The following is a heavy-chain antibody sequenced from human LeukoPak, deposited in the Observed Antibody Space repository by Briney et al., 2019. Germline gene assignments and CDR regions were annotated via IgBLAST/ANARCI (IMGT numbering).Heavy chain of an antibody. CDR1: GGSISSSNW. CDR3: ARDPGYCSGGSCYSGPXYYGMDV. J-gene: IGHJ6*02. D-gene: IGHD2-15*01. V-gene: IGHV4-4*02. Sequence: SETLSLTCAVSGGSISSSNWWSWVRQPPGKGLEWIGEIYHSGSTNYNPSLKSRVTISVDKSKNQFSLKLSSVTAADTAVYYCARDPGYCSGGSCYSGPXYYGMDVWGQGTTVTVSS. CDR2: IYHSGST.